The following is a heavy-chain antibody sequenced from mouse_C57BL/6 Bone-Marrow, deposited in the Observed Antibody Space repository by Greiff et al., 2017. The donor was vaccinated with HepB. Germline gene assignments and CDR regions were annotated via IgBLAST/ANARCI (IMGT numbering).Heavy chain of an antibody. Sequence: EVQLQQSGPALVKPGASVKMSCKASGYTFTSYVMHWVKQKPGQGLEWIGYIYPYNDGTKYNEKFKGKATLTSDKSSSTAYMELSSLTSEDSAVYHRMGYGNYGFAYWGQGTLVTVSA. D-gene: IGHD2-10*02. CDR1: GYTFTSYV. V-gene: IGHV1-14*01. J-gene: IGHJ3*01. CDR3: MGYGNYGFAY. CDR2: IYPYNDGT.